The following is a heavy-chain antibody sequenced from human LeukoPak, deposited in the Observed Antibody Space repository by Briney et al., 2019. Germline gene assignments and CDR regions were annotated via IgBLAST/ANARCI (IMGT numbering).Heavy chain of an antibody. J-gene: IGHJ4*02. CDR2: ISYDGSNK. CDR3: ATGREYLYDLISDY. D-gene: IGHD3/OR15-3a*01. Sequence: GRSLRLSCAASGFTFSSYAMHWVRQAPGKGLEWVAVISYDGSNKYYADSVKGRFTISRDNSKNTLYLQMNSLRAEDTAVYYCATGREYLYDLISDYWGQGTLVTVSS. CDR1: GFTFSSYA. V-gene: IGHV3-30-3*01.